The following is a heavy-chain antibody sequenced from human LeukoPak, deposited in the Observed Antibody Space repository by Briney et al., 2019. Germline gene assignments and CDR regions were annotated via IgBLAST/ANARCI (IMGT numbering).Heavy chain of an antibody. V-gene: IGHV4-39*01. CDR3: ARARTQQQYFDAFDI. CDR1: GGSISSSSYY. CDR2: IYYSGST. J-gene: IGHJ3*02. D-gene: IGHD6-13*01. Sequence: PSETLSLTCTVSGGSISSSSYYWGWIRQPPGKGLEWIGSIYYSGSTYYNPSLKSRVTISVDTSKNQFSLKLSSVTAADTAVYHCARARTQQQYFDAFDIWGQGTMVTVSS.